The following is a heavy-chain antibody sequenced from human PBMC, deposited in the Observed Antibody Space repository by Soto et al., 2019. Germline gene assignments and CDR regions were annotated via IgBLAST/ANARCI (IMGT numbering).Heavy chain of an antibody. Sequence: QVQWVQSGPEVKKPGASVRVSCMTSGYAFTSYGVNWVRQAPGQGLEWMGWIAPHSGRTTYLPKFQGRVTITADASTNTAYMELGSLSSDDTGIYFCARAATGSYHSAYWGQGTVVTVSS. J-gene: IGHJ4*02. D-gene: IGHD3-10*01. CDR2: IAPHSGRT. V-gene: IGHV1-18*04. CDR3: ARAATGSYHSAY. CDR1: GYAFTSYG.